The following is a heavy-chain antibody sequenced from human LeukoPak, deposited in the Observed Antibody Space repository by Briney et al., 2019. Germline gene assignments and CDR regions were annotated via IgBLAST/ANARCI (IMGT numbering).Heavy chain of an antibody. V-gene: IGHV3-7*01. J-gene: IGHJ4*02. CDR1: GFTFSDYW. CDR2: INQDGGQK. Sequence: GGSLRLSCAASGFTFSDYWMSWVRQAPGKGLEWVANINQDGGQKYYVGSVKGRFTISRDNAKSSVYLQMNSLRAEDTAVYYCARDQGSSWPYWGQGTLVTVSS. D-gene: IGHD6-13*01. CDR3: ARDQGSSWPY.